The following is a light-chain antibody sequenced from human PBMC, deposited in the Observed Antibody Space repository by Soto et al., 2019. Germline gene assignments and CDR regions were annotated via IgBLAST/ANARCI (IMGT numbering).Light chain of an antibody. Sequence: QSALTQPASVSGSPGQSITISCTGTSSDIGAYNYVSWYQQHPGKAPELMIYDVSNRPSGVSNRFSGSKSGNTASLTISGIQADDEADYSCSSYTISSTLGFGGGTKLTVL. J-gene: IGLJ2*01. V-gene: IGLV2-14*01. CDR3: SSYTISSTLG. CDR2: DVS. CDR1: SSDIGAYNY.